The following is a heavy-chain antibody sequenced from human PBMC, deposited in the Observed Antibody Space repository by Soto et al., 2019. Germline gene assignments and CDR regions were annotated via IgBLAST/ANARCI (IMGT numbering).Heavy chain of an antibody. J-gene: IGHJ4*02. Sequence: GGSLRLSCSASGFTFSSYAMTWVRRAPGKGREWVSAISGSGGSTYYADSVKGQFTISRDNSKNTLYLQMNSLRAEDTAVYYCAKGLYSGSYFDYWGQGTLVTVSS. CDR1: GFTFSSYA. V-gene: IGHV3-23*01. CDR3: AKGLYSGSYFDY. CDR2: ISGSGGST. D-gene: IGHD1-26*01.